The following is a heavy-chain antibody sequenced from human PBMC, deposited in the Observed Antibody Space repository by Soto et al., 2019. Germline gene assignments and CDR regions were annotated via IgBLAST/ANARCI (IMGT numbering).Heavy chain of an antibody. V-gene: IGHV3-64D*06. J-gene: IGHJ4*02. Sequence: GGSLRLSCSVFGFTLSSYAMHWVRQAPGKGLQYVSSMSSNGGSTYYADSVKGRFTISRDNSKNTLYLQMNSLRVDDTAVYYCVKDRYVDYWGQGTLVTVSS. CDR3: VKDRYVDY. CDR1: GFTLSSYA. CDR2: MSSNGGST.